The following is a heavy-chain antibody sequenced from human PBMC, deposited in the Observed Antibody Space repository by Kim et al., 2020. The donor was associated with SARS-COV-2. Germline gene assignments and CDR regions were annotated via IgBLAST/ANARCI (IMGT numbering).Heavy chain of an antibody. CDR3: AREYYYDSSGYYEGDYYYYGMDV. V-gene: IGHV3-72*01. CDR1: GFTFSDHY. Sequence: GGSLRLSCAASGFTFSDHYMDWVRQAPGKGLEWVGRTRNKANSYTTEYAASVKGRFTISRDDSKNSLYLQMNSLKTEDTAVYYCAREYYYDSSGYYEGDYYYYGMDVWGQGTTVTVSS. CDR2: TRNKANSYTT. J-gene: IGHJ6*02. D-gene: IGHD3-22*01.